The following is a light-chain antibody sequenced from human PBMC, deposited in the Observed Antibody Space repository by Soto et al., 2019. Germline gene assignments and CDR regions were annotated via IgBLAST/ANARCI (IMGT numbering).Light chain of an antibody. J-gene: IGKJ4*01. CDR1: LYIGNY. Sequence: DIQMTQSPSSLSASVGDRVTITCRASLYIGNYLDWYRRKPGEAPKLLIFAASTLQSGVASRFSGSGSGTDFTLTISSLQPEDFATYYCQQRWSVPLTFGGGTKVEIK. CDR2: AAS. CDR3: QQRWSVPLT. V-gene: IGKV1-39*01.